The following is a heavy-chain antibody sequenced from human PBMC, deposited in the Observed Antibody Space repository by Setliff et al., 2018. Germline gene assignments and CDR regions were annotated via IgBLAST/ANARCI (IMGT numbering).Heavy chain of an antibody. D-gene: IGHD5-18*01. J-gene: IGHJ4*02. CDR2: INHSGST. Sequence: PSETLSLTCAVYGGSFSGYYWSWIRQPPGKXXEWXXEINHSGSTNYNPSXKSRVTISVDTSKNQFSLKLSSVTAADTAVYYCARGRIQLWKYYFDYWGQGTLVTVSS. CDR1: GGSFSGYY. V-gene: IGHV4-34*01. CDR3: ARGRIQLWKYYFDY.